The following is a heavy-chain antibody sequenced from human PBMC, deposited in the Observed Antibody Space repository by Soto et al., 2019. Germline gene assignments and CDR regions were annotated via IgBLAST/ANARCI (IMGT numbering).Heavy chain of an antibody. J-gene: IGHJ5*02. Sequence: QVQLVDSGGGVVQPGRSLRLSCVAYGFSISRSAMHWVRQAPGKGLEWVAVIAYDGSNKWYADSAKGRFTISRDNSKNTLYLDMSSLRAEDTAVYFCARDLQAGDDNVNWFAPWGQGTLVTVSS. CDR3: ARDLQAGDDNVNWFAP. D-gene: IGHD1-1*01. V-gene: IGHV3-30-3*01. CDR2: IAYDGSNK. CDR1: GFSISRSA.